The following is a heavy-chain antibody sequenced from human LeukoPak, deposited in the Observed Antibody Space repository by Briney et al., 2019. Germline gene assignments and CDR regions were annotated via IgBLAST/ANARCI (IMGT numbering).Heavy chain of an antibody. CDR2: INHSGST. CDR3: ARDTARTLYNWFDP. J-gene: IGHJ5*02. V-gene: IGHV4-34*01. Sequence: SETLSLTCDVYGGSFSGYYWSWIRQPPGKGLEWIGEINHSGSTNYNPSLKSRVTISVDTSKNQFSLKLSSVTAADTAVYYCARDTARTLYNWFDPWGQGTLVTVSS. D-gene: IGHD5-18*01. CDR1: GGSFSGYY.